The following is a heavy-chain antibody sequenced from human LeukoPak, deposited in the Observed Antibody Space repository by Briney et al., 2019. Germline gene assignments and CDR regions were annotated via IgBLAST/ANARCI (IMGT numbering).Heavy chain of an antibody. CDR3: ARDQFGIYIVDYYYMDV. CDR1: GGSISSGSYY. CDR2: IYTSGST. J-gene: IGHJ6*03. D-gene: IGHD3-16*01. V-gene: IGHV4-61*02. Sequence: PSETLSLTCTVSGGSISSGSYYWSWIRQPAGKGLEWIGRIYTSGSTNYIPSLKSRVTISVDTSKNQFSLKLSSVTAADTAVYYCARDQFGIYIVDYYYMDVWGKGTTVTVSS.